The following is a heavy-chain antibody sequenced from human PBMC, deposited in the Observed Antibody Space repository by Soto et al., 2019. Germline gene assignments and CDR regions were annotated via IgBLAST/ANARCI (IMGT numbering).Heavy chain of an antibody. CDR1: GGTFSSYA. CDR2: IIPIFGTA. Sequence: ASVKVSCKASGGTFSSYAISWVRQAPGQGLEWMGGIIPIFGTANYAQKFQGRVTITADESTSTAYMELSSLRSEDTAVYYCARAPSLVVVTYYFDYWGQGTLVTVSS. J-gene: IGHJ4*02. V-gene: IGHV1-69*13. CDR3: ARAPSLVVVTYYFDY. D-gene: IGHD2-15*01.